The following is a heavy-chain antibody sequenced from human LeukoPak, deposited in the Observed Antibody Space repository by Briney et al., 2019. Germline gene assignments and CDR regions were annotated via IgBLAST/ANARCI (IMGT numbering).Heavy chain of an antibody. V-gene: IGHV3-74*01. CDR1: GFTFSSYW. CDR2: IDSDGSST. J-gene: IGHJ4*02. D-gene: IGHD2-2*01. Sequence: GGSLRLSCAASGFTFSSYWMDWVRQAPGKGLVWVSRIDSDGSSTSYADSVKGRFTVSRDNSKNTLYLQMNSLRAEDTAMYYCARGLGYCTSTTCLLPFDYWGQGTLVTVSS. CDR3: ARGLGYCTSTTCLLPFDY.